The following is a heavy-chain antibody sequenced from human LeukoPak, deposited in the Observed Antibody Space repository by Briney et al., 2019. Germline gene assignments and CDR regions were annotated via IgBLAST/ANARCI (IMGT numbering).Heavy chain of an antibody. CDR2: INAANGDT. D-gene: IGHD3-10*01. Sequence: EASVKVSCKASGYTFTSYAMHWVRQAPGQRLEWMGWINAANGDTKYSQKFQGRVTITRDTSASTAYMELSSLRSEDTAVYYCARSYPLRGVISYWFDPWGQGTLVTVSS. J-gene: IGHJ5*02. CDR3: ARSYPLRGVISYWFDP. V-gene: IGHV1-3*01. CDR1: GYTFTSYA.